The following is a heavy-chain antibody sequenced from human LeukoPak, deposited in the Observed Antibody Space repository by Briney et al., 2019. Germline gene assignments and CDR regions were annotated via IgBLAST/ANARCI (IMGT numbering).Heavy chain of an antibody. Sequence: GGSLRLSCVVSGFPFSSYAMSWVRQAPGKGLEWVSGISGSGGSTYYADSVKGRFTISRDNSKNTLYLQMNSLRAEDTAVYYCAKDPGDYYPVYFDYWGQGTLVTVSS. CDR2: ISGSGGST. V-gene: IGHV3-23*01. CDR3: AKDPGDYYPVYFDY. CDR1: GFPFSSYA. D-gene: IGHD4-17*01. J-gene: IGHJ4*02.